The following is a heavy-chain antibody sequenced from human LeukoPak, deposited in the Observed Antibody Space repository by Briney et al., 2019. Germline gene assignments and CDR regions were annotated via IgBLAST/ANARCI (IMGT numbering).Heavy chain of an antibody. D-gene: IGHD3-3*01. V-gene: IGHV3-30-3*01. CDR1: GFTFSSYA. Sequence: PGGSLRLSCAASGFTFSSYAMHWVRQAPGKGLDWVAVISYDGSNKYYADSVKGRFTISRDNSKNTLYLQMNSLRAEDTAVYYCAIPRYKDFWSGYDLGYFDYWGQGTLVTVSS. CDR3: AIPRYKDFWSGYDLGYFDY. J-gene: IGHJ4*02. CDR2: ISYDGSNK.